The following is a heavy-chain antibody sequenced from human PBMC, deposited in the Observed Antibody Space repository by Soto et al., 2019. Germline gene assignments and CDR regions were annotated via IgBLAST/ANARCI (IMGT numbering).Heavy chain of an antibody. D-gene: IGHD2-15*01. J-gene: IGHJ3*02. V-gene: IGHV1-18*01. CDR2: ISAYNGNT. CDR3: ARDHPYCSGGSCYSGSAFDI. Sequence: ASVKVSCKASGYTFTSYGISWVRQAPGQGLELMGWISAYNGNTNYAQKLQGRVTMTTDTSTSTAYMELRSLRSDDTAVYYCARDHPYCSGGSCYSGSAFDIWGQGTMVTVSS. CDR1: GYTFTSYG.